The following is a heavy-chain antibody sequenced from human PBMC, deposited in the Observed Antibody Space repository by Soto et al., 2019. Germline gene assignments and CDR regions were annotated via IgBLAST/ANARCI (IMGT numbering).Heavy chain of an antibody. J-gene: IGHJ4*02. Sequence: QVQLQESGPGLVKPSETLSLTCTVSGGSISPYYWGWFRQPPGKGLEWMGYIYYAGSTSYHPSLKGRVTIPLDTSKRQVSLKLSSVTAADTAVYYCARLGGYYQAFDTWGQGTLVTVSS. CDR2: IYYAGST. CDR3: ARLGGYYQAFDT. V-gene: IGHV4-59*08. CDR1: GGSISPYY. D-gene: IGHD3-22*01.